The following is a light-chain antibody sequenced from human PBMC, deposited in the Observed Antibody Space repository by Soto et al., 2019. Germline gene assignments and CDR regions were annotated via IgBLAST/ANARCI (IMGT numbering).Light chain of an antibody. J-gene: IGKJ1*01. CDR1: QTSSSW. V-gene: IGKV1-5*03. CDR2: EAS. Sequence: DIQMTQTHSPLSASVRDRVTITCRASQTSSSWLAWFQQRPGRAPKFLIYEASSLKNGVPLRFSGSGSGTQFTLTNSSLQPDDFATYYSLHYGGVWTFGQGTKVDI. CDR3: LHYGGVWT.